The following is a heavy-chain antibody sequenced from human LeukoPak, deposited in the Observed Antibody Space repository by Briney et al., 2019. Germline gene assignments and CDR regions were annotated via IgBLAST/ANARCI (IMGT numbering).Heavy chain of an antibody. D-gene: IGHD2-2*01. CDR1: GFTFSNYW. CDR3: AKRVIVVVPAARYNWFDP. CDR2: INSDGSST. V-gene: IGHV3-74*01. Sequence: PGGSLRLSCAASGFTFSNYWMHWVRQAPGKGLVWVSRINSDGSSTGYADSVKGRFTISRDNSKNTLYLQMNSLRAEDTAVYYCAKRVIVVVPAARYNWFDPWGQGTLVTVSS. J-gene: IGHJ5*02.